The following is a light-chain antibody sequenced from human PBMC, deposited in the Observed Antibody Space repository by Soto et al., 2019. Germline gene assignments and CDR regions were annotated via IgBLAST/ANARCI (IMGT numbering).Light chain of an antibody. CDR2: GAS. CDR1: QSISTY. Sequence: DIQMTQSPSSLSASIGDRITITCRASQSISTYINWYQQRPGKAPNLLIYGASTLHNGVTSRLSGSGSATDFTLTISSLQPEDFATYYCQQSFITPPLTFGGGTKVEIK. J-gene: IGKJ4*01. CDR3: QQSFITPPLT. V-gene: IGKV1-39*01.